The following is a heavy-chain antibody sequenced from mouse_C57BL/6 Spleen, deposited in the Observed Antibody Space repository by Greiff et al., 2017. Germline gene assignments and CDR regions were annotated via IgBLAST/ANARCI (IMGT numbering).Heavy chain of an antibody. Sequence: QVQLQQSGAELVKPGASVKISCQASGYAFSSHWMNWGKPRPGKGPEWVGRIYPGDGDTYYNGTFKGKATLTADKSSSTAYMQLSSLTTEDSAVYFCARQSNYYCSSYEFAYWGQGTLVTVSA. J-gene: IGHJ3*01. CDR1: GYAFSSHW. CDR3: ARQSNYYCSSYEFAY. V-gene: IGHV1-80*01. CDR2: IYPGDGDT. D-gene: IGHD1-1*01.